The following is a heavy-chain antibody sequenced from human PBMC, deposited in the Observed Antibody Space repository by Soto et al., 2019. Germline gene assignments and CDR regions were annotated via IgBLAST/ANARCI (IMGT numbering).Heavy chain of an antibody. CDR1: GGSIIGGGYY. CDR2: IYYSGST. D-gene: IGHD6-19*01. Sequence: SETLSLTCTVSGGSIIGGGYYWSLIRQHPGKGLEWIGYIYYSGSTYYNPSLKSRVTISVDTSKNQFSLKLSSVTAADTAVYYCARDRLFRGPFSGWYGYYFDYSGQGTLVPVSS. CDR3: ARDRLFRGPFSGWYGYYFDY. J-gene: IGHJ4*02. V-gene: IGHV4-31*03.